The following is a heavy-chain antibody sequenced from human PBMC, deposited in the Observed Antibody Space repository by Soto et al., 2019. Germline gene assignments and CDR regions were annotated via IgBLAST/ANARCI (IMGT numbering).Heavy chain of an antibody. D-gene: IGHD2-15*01. Sequence: PGGSLRLSCAASGFTFSSYSMNWVRQAPGKGLEWVSSISSSSSYIYYADSVKGRFTISRDNAKNSLYLQMNSLRAADTAVYYCAREKVVVAATQKVNWFDPWGQGTLVTVS. CDR1: GFTFSSYS. CDR3: AREKVVVAATQKVNWFDP. CDR2: ISSSSSYI. V-gene: IGHV3-21*01. J-gene: IGHJ5*02.